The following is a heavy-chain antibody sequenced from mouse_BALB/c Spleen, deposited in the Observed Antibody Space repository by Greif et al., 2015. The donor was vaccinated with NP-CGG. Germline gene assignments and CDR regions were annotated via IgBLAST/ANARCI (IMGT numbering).Heavy chain of an antibody. CDR3: ARDPFYYYGSSYWYFDV. CDR1: GYSITSGYY. CDR2: ISYDGSN. Sequence: DVQLQESGPGLVKPSQSLSLTCSVTGYSITSGYYWNWIRQFPGNKLEWMGYISYDGSNNYNPSLKNRISITRDTSKNQFFLKLNSVTTEDTATYYCARDPFYYYGSSYWYFDVWGAGTTVTVSS. V-gene: IGHV3-6*02. J-gene: IGHJ1*01. D-gene: IGHD1-1*01.